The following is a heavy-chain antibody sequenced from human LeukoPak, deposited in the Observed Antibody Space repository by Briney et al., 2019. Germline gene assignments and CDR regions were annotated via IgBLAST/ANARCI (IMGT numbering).Heavy chain of an antibody. V-gene: IGHV4-39*01. CDR2: LYYSGST. D-gene: IGHD3-22*01. CDR1: GGSISSASYF. Sequence: SETLSLTCTVSGGSISSASYFWGWIRQPPGKGLEWIGTLYYSGSTYYSASLKSRVTMSGDTSRNQFSLRLSSVNAADTAVYCCAKAGVRYSDSSALYAFDFWGPGTMVTVSS. CDR3: AKAGVRYSDSSALYAFDF. J-gene: IGHJ3*01.